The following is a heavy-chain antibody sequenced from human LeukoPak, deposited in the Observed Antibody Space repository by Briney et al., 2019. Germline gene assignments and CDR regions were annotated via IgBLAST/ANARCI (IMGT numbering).Heavy chain of an antibody. V-gene: IGHV4-59*01. D-gene: IGHD3-10*01. J-gene: IGHJ5*02. CDR2: IYYSGGT. CDR3: ARVSYGSGSPNWFDP. CDR1: GGSISSYY. Sequence: PSETLSLTCTVSGGSISSYYWSWIRQPPGKGLEWIGYIYYSGGTNYNPSLKSRVTISVDTSKNQFSLKLSSVTAADTAVCYCARVSYGSGSPNWFDPWGQGTLVTVSS.